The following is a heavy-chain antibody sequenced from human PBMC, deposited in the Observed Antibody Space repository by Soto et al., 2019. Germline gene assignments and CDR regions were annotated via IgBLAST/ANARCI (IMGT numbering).Heavy chain of an antibody. CDR2: IYHSGTT. D-gene: IGHD6-19*01. J-gene: IGHJ4*02. V-gene: IGHV4-4*02. CDR3: AIPGAGDFDY. CDR1: GASITNTDW. Sequence: QVQLQESGPGLVEPSGTLSLTCAVSGASITNTDWWSWVRQPPGKGLEWCGEIYHSGTTDCDPSLVSLVTTSLDKYNSQFSLKLTSVTAADTAVYYCAIPGAGDFDYWGQGTVVTVSS.